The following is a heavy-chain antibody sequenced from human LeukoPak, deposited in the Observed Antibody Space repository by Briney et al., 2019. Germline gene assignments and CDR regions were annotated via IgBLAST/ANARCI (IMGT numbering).Heavy chain of an antibody. CDR1: GGTLNSYG. Sequence: GSSVKVSCKSSGGTLNSYGIMWVRQAPGQGLEWMGAIIPLFGTAKYAPKFQGRVTFTADTSTSTAYMELSSLRSEDTAFYYCAAREAVGNYRYNDWGQGTLVTVSS. V-gene: IGHV1-69*06. D-gene: IGHD3-16*02. J-gene: IGHJ1*01. CDR3: AAREAVGNYRYND. CDR2: IIPLFGTA.